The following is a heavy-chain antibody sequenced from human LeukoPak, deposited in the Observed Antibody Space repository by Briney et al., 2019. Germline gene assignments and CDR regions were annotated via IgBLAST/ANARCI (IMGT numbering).Heavy chain of an antibody. J-gene: IGHJ4*02. D-gene: IGHD6-6*01. CDR3: ATAIAARLEPFDY. V-gene: IGHV3-11*04. CDR1: GFTFSDYY. CDR2: ISNSGTST. Sequence: GGSLRLSCAASGFTFSDYYISWIRQAPGKGLEWVAYISNSGTSTCYADSVKGRFTMSRDNAENSLYLQMNSLRAEDTAVYYCATAIAARLEPFDYWGQGTLVTVSS.